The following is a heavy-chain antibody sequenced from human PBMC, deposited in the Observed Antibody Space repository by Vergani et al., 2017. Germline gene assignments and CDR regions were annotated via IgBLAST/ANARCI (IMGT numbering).Heavy chain of an antibody. D-gene: IGHD3-10*01. CDR3: AKQYFVSGNYLFCY. CDR2: ISGSGVSA. Sequence: EVQLLESGGGLVQPGGSLRLTCAASEFTFSNYAMNWVRQAPGKGLEWVSGISGSGVSAYYTDSVKGRFTISRDNSKNMLFLQMNNLRTEDTAIYYCAKQYFVSGNYLFCYRGQGTLVTVSS. J-gene: IGHJ4*01. CDR1: EFTFSNYA. V-gene: IGHV3-23*01.